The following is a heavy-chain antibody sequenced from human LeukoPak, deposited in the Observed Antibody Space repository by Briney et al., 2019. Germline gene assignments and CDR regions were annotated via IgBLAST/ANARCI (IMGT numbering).Heavy chain of an antibody. CDR2: MNPNSGIT. D-gene: IGHD3-22*01. J-gene: IGHJ4*02. CDR3: ARGLYYYDSNGRTPYDY. CDR1: GCTFISYD. Sequence: ASVKVSCKASGCTFISYDINWVRQATGQGLEWMGWMNPNSGITGYAHKFQGRVSMTRNTSISTAYMELSSLKSEDTAVYYCARGLYYYDSNGRTPYDYWGQGTLVTVSS. V-gene: IGHV1-8*01.